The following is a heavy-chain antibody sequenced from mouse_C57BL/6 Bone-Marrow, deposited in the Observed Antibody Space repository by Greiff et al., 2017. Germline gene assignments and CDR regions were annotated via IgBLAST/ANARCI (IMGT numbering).Heavy chain of an antibody. CDR2: VYPYSGGT. Sequence: EVQLQQSGPVLVKPGPSVKLSCKASGFTFTDYYMPWVKQSHGKSLEWIGLVYPYSGGTCYNQTFKGTATLSVDTSSSPPYMELNSLTSEDAAVXYWARSSLYYYGSSPLYCWGKGTTLTVSS. CDR1: GFTFTDYY. J-gene: IGHJ2*01. D-gene: IGHD1-1*01. CDR3: ARSSLYYYGSSPLYC. V-gene: IGHV1-36*01.